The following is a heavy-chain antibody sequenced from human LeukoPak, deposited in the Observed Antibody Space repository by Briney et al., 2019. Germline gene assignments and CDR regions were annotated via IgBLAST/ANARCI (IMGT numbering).Heavy chain of an antibody. CDR1: GFTFSSYA. J-gene: IGHJ4*02. V-gene: IGHV3-23*01. CDR3: ARRAGAYSHPYDY. CDR2: ISGSGGST. D-gene: IGHD4/OR15-4a*01. Sequence: GGSLRLSCAASGFTFSSYAMSWVRQAPGKGLEWVSAISGSGGSTYYSDSVKGRFTISRDNSKNTLYLQMDSLRAEDTAVYYCARRAGAYSHPYDYWGQGTLATVSS.